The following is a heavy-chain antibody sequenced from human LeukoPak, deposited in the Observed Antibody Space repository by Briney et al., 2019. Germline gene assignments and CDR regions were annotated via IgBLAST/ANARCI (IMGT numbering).Heavy chain of an antibody. J-gene: IGHJ6*02. Sequence: GGSLRLSCAASGLNLDAYAMHWVRQAPGKGLEWVSLISGDGTITYYADSVKVRFTISRDNSKNSLFLEMNSLRSEDTALYCCAKDTPLFYHYYGIDVWGQGTTVTVSS. CDR1: GLNLDAYA. CDR2: ISGDGTIT. V-gene: IGHV3-43*02. CDR3: AKDTPLFYHYYGIDV.